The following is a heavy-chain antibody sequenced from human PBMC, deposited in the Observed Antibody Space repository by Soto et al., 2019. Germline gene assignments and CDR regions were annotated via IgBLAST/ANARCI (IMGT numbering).Heavy chain of an antibody. V-gene: IGHV4-39*01. Sequence: QVQLQESGPGLVKPSETLSLTCTVSGGSISSSIYYWGWIRQPPGKGLEWIGSISYSGSTYYNPSLKSRVTMSVDTSKNQFSLRLSSVTAADTAVYYCARIPSGYDPNWFDPWGQGTLVTVSS. CDR1: GGSISSSIYY. CDR3: ARIPSGYDPNWFDP. D-gene: IGHD5-12*01. J-gene: IGHJ5*02. CDR2: ISYSGST.